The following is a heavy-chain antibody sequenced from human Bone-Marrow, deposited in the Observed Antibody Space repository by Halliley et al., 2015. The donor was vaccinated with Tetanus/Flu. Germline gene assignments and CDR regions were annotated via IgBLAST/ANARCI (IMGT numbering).Heavy chain of an antibody. CDR3: ARGESINKIVD. D-gene: IGHD3-22*01. CDR2: ISYSGTT. J-gene: IGHJ4*02. V-gene: IGHV4-31*02. Sequence: LGWIGYISYSGTTYYTPSLKSRLTVTVDTSKNEFALRLSSVTAADTAVYFCARGESINKIVDWGQGTLVTVSS.